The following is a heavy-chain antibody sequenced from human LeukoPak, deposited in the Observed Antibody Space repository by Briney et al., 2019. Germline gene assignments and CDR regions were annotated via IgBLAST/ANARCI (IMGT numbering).Heavy chain of an antibody. CDR1: GLTLSDYY. D-gene: IGHD5-18*01. J-gene: IGHJ4*02. CDR3: ANGYSYVRSY. Sequence: GGSLRLSCAASGLTLSDYYMSWIRQAPGKGLEWVSYMSSSGSIIWYADSVKGRFTISRDNAKNSLYLQMNSLRAEDTAVYYCANGYSYVRSYWGQGTLVTVSS. CDR2: MSSSGSII. V-gene: IGHV3-11*01.